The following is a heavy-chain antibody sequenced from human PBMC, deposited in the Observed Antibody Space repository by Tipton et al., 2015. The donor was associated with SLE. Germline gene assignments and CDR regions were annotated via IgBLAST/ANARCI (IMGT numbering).Heavy chain of an antibody. CDR2: ISSSGSSI. CDR1: GFSFNSYE. J-gene: IGHJ4*02. Sequence: SLRLSCAASGFSFNSYEMNWVRQAPGKGLEWVSYISSSGSSIYYADSVKGRFTISRDNAQHSLYLQMNSLRAEDTALYYCARVGPGYRNGGSCYSLDYWGQGTLVTVSS. V-gene: IGHV3-48*03. D-gene: IGHD2-15*01. CDR3: ARVGPGYRNGGSCYSLDY.